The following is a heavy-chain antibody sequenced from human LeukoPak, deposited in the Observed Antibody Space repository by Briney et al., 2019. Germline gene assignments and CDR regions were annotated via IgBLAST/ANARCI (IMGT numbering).Heavy chain of an antibody. V-gene: IGHV4-39*01. CDR3: ARHDHDGSGSYTIDY. J-gene: IGHJ4*02. D-gene: IGHD3-10*01. CDR1: GGSISSSSYS. Sequence: SETLSLTCTVSGGSISSSSYSWGWIRQPPGKGLEWIGSIYYSGSTYYNPSLKSRVTISVDTSKNQFSLKLSSVTAADTAVYYCARHDHDGSGSYTIDYWGQGTLVTVSS. CDR2: IYYSGST.